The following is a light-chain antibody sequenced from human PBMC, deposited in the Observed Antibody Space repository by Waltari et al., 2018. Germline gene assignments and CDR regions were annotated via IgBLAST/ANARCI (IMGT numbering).Light chain of an antibody. CDR1: ALPKKY. J-gene: IGLJ2*01. CDR3: YSTDSTGNHVV. Sequence: SYELTQPPSVSVSPGQTARITCSGDALPKKYAFWYQQKSGQAPVLIIYDDNKRPSGIPGRCSGSSSGTMATLTISGAQVEDEADYYCYSTDSTGNHVVFGGGTKLTVL. V-gene: IGLV3-10*01. CDR2: DDN.